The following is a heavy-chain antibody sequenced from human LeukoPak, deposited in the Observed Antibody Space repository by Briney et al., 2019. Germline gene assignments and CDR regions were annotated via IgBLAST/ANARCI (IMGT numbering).Heavy chain of an antibody. CDR1: GGSISSSSYY. J-gene: IGHJ4*02. CDR3: ARDRDGYNYFDY. CDR2: IYYSGST. Sequence: SETLCLTCTVSGGSISSSSYYWGWIRQPPGKGLEWIGSIYYSGSTYYNPSLKSRVTISVDTSKNQFSLKLSSVTAADTAVYYCARDRDGYNYFDYWGQGTLVTVSS. D-gene: IGHD5-24*01. V-gene: IGHV4-39*07.